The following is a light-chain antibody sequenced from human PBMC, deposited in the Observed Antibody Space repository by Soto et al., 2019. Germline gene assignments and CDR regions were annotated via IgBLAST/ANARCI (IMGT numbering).Light chain of an antibody. Sequence: QSVLTQPPSVSAAPGQKVTISCSGASSNIGKNYVSWYQQLPGADPKLVIFDTNKRPSGIPDRFSGSKSGTSAALDITALQTGDEADYYCGTWDTSLGAVVFGGGTKLTVL. CDR3: GTWDTSLGAVV. J-gene: IGLJ2*01. V-gene: IGLV1-51*01. CDR2: DTN. CDR1: SSNIGKNY.